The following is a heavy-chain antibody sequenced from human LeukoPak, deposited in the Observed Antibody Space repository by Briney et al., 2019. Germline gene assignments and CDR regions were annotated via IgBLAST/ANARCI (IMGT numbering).Heavy chain of an antibody. CDR1: GFTFSNYW. V-gene: IGHV3-7*01. Sequence: GGSLRLSCEGSGFTFSNYWMGWVRQAPGKRLQWVANIKTDGSEKYYVDSVKGRFTISRDNAKNSLYLQMNSLRAEDTAVYYCATYSSLNRREFQYWGQGTLLTVSS. CDR3: ATYSSLNRREFQY. J-gene: IGHJ1*01. CDR2: IKTDGSEK. D-gene: IGHD3-22*01.